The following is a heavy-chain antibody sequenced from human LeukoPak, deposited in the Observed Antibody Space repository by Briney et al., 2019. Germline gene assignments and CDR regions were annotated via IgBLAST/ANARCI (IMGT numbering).Heavy chain of an antibody. D-gene: IGHD3-10*01. CDR2: ISYDGSNK. V-gene: IGHV3-30*18. J-gene: IGHJ4*02. CDR3: AKDLTWYYGSGSYLDY. Sequence: GGSLRLSCAASGFTFRSYGMHWVRQAPGKGLEWVAVISYDGSNKYYADSVKGRFTISRDNSKNTQYLQMNSLRAEDTAVYYCAKDLTWYYGSGSYLDYWGQGTLVTVSS. CDR1: GFTFRSYG.